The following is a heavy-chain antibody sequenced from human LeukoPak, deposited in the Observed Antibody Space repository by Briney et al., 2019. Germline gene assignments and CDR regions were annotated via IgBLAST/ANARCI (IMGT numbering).Heavy chain of an antibody. V-gene: IGHV3-23*01. CDR2: ISGSGGST. CDR3: ARDLAYDSSGYYYVGPDY. Sequence: GASLRLSCAASGFTFSSYAMSWVRQAPGKGLEWVSAISGSGGSTYYADSVKGRFTISRDNSKNTLYLQMNSLRAEDTAVYYCARDLAYDSSGYYYVGPDYWGQGTLVTVSS. J-gene: IGHJ4*02. CDR1: GFTFSSYA. D-gene: IGHD3-22*01.